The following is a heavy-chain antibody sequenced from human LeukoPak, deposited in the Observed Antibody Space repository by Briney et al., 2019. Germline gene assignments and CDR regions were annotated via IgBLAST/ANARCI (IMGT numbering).Heavy chain of an antibody. D-gene: IGHD4-11*01. V-gene: IGHV3-21*06. CDR1: GFTFSSYS. J-gene: IGHJ4*02. CDR3: AREQLYSNYDFDF. Sequence: GGSLRLSCAASGFTFSSYSMNWVRQAPGKGLEWVSSISGRSIYIHYADSVKGRFTISRDNAKNSVYLQLNSLRVEDTAVYYCAREQLYSNYDFDFWGQGALVTVSS. CDR2: ISGRSIYI.